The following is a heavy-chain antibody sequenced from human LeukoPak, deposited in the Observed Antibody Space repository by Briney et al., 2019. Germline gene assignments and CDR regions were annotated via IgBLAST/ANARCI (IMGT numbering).Heavy chain of an antibody. CDR1: GFSLSTSGVS. V-gene: IGHV2-5*01. CDR2: IYWNGDK. Sequence: SGPTLVNPTQTLTLTCTFSGFSLSTSGVSVGWIRQPPGKALEWLALIYWNGDKRYSPSLRSRLTITKDTSKNQVVLTMTNMDPVDTATYYCARRDGWFDPWGQGTLVTVSS. CDR3: ARRDGWFDP. J-gene: IGHJ5*02.